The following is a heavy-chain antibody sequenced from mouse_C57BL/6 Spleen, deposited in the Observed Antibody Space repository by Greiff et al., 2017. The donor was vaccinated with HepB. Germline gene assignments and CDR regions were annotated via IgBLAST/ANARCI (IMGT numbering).Heavy chain of an antibody. J-gene: IGHJ3*01. CDR2: IWSGGST. CDR3: ATYGKVAWFAY. D-gene: IGHD2-1*01. V-gene: IGHV2-2*01. Sequence: VQLQQSGPGLVQPSQSLSITCTVSGFSLTSYGVHWVRQSPGKGLEWLGVIWSGGSTDYNAAFISRLSISKDNSKSQVFFKMNSLQADDTAIYYWATYGKVAWFAYWGQGTLVTVSA. CDR1: GFSLTSYG.